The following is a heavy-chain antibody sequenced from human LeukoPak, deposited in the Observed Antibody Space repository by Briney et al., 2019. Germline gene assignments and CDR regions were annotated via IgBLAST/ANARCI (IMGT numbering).Heavy chain of an antibody. D-gene: IGHD4/OR15-4a*01. V-gene: IGHV4-4*07. CDR3: SRGGANDL. Sequence: KPSETLSLTCTVVGGSITSDYWSWIRQPAGKGLEWIGRIFTSGSTTYNPSLKSRVTMSLDTSENQFFLKLSSVTAADTAAYFCSRGGANDLWGQGTLVTVSS. CDR1: GGSITSDY. CDR2: IFTSGST. J-gene: IGHJ5*02.